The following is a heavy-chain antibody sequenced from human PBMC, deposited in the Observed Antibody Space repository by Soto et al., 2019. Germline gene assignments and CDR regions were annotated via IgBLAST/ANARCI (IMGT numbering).Heavy chain of an antibody. CDR3: ARDGRGNNWSWFAP. CDR2: ISPYNDKT. V-gene: IGHV1-18*01. Sequence: QVPLVQSGAEVKKPGASVKVSCKASGYTFTTYGINWVRQAPGQGLEWMGWISPYNDKTNYAQKIQGRDTMTTDTSTNTAYMELRNLRSDDTAVYCCARDGRGNNWSWFAPWGQGTLVTVSS. D-gene: IGHD1-1*01. J-gene: IGHJ5*02. CDR1: GYTFTTYG.